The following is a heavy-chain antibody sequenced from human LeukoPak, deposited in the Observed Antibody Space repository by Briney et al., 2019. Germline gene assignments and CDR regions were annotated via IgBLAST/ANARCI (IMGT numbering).Heavy chain of an antibody. D-gene: IGHD3-10*01. CDR3: ATDAYGSQTYFPY. J-gene: IGHJ4*02. CDR2: ISNRGITI. Sequence: PGGSLRLSCAASGFTFSSYEMDWVRQAPGKGLEWISYISNRGITIYSADSVKGRFTISRDNAKNSLYLQMSSLRAEDTAVYYRATDAYGSQTYFPYWGQGTLVTVSS. CDR1: GFTFSSYE. V-gene: IGHV3-48*03.